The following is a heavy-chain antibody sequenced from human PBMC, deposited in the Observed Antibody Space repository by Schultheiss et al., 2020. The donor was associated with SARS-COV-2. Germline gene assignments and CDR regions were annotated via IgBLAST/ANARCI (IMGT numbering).Heavy chain of an antibody. CDR2: ISYDGSNK. CDR1: GFTFSNYA. J-gene: IGHJ6*02. CDR3: ARGVFGVVGDYYGMDV. V-gene: IGHV3-30*01. D-gene: IGHD3-3*01. Sequence: SCAASGFTFSNYALHWVRQGPGKGLDWVTLISYDGSNKYYADSVKGRFTISRDNSKNTLYLQLNSLRPEDTAVYYCARGVFGVVGDYYGMDVWFQGTTVTVSS.